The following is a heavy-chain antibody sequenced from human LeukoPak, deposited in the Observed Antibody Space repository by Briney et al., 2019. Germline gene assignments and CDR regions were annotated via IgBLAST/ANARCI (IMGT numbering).Heavy chain of an antibody. CDR2: IYYSGST. CDR3: ARHYYYGSGSYLYYFDY. CDR1: GGSISSSSYY. D-gene: IGHD3-10*01. Sequence: SETLSLTCTVSGGSISSSSYYWGWIRQPPGKGLEWIGSIYYSGSTYYNPSLKSRVTISVDTSKNQFSLKLSSMTAADTAVYYCARHYYYGSGSYLYYFDYWGQGTLVTVSS. J-gene: IGHJ4*02. V-gene: IGHV4-39*01.